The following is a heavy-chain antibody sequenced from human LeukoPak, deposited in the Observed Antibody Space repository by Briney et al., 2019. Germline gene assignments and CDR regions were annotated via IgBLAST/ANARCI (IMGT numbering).Heavy chain of an antibody. V-gene: IGHV1-69*13. CDR1: GGTFSSYV. J-gene: IGHJ5*02. CDR2: IIPIFRTA. CDR3: ARSYYSDSSGYSFWFDP. Sequence: ASVKVSCKASGGTFSSYVISWVRQAPGQGLEWMGGIIPIFRTANYAQKFQGRVTITADESTSTAYMELSSLRSEDTAVYYCARSYYSDSSGYSFWFDPWGQGTLVTVSS. D-gene: IGHD3-22*01.